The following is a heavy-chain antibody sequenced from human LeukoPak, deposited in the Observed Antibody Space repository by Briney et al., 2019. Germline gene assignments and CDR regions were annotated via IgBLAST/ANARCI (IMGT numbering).Heavy chain of an antibody. Sequence: GRSLRLSCAASGFTFSSYAMFWVRQAPGKGLEWVSAISGSDVSTYYADSVKGRFTISRDNSKSTLYLQMHSLRAEDTAIYYCAKGGCSSTTCLVDYWGQGTLVTVSS. CDR3: AKGGCSSTTCLVDY. CDR2: ISGSDVST. J-gene: IGHJ4*02. V-gene: IGHV3-23*01. D-gene: IGHD2-2*01. CDR1: GFTFSSYA.